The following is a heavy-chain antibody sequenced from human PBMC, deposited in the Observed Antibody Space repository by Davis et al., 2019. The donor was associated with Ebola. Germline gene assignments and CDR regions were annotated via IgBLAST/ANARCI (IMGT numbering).Heavy chain of an antibody. CDR2: MSYDDDGSKK. J-gene: IGHJ4*02. Sequence: GESLKISCVASGFTFNRFPMHWVRQAPGKGLEWVAIMSYDDDGSKKYYADSVKGRFTISRDNSKNTLYLQMNSLGAEDTAVYYCAKINPSDAYNGVEFDSWGQGTLVTVSS. D-gene: IGHD5-24*01. V-gene: IGHV3-30*04. CDR1: GFTFNRFP. CDR3: AKINPSDAYNGVEFDS.